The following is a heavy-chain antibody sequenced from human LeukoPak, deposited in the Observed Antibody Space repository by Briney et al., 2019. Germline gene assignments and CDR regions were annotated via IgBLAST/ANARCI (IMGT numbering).Heavy chain of an antibody. D-gene: IGHD6-13*01. CDR2: IHHSGST. CDR3: ARTYGSSGLGYFDL. Sequence: SGTLSLTCAVSGASVSSSNWWMWVRQPPKKGLEWIEEIHHSGSTNYNPSLKSRVTMSVDTSKNQISLRLTSVTAADTAVYYCARTYGSSGLGYFDLWGRGTLVTVSS. V-gene: IGHV4-4*02. CDR1: GASVSSSNW. J-gene: IGHJ2*01.